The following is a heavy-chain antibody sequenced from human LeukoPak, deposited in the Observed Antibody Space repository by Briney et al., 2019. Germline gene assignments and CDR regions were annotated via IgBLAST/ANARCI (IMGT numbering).Heavy chain of an antibody. V-gene: IGHV5-51*01. D-gene: IGHD3-10*01. CDR2: IYPGDSDT. J-gene: IGHJ6*02. CDR3: ARQVGSGSSRYYYGMDV. Sequence: GESLKISCKGSGYSFTSYWIGWVRQMPGKGLEWMGIIYPGDSDTRYSPSFQGQATISADKSISTAYLQWSSLKASDTAMYYCARQVGSGSSRYYYGMDVWGQGTTVTVSS. CDR1: GYSFTSYW.